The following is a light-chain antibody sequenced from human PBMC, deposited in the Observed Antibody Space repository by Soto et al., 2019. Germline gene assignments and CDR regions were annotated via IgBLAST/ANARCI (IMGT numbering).Light chain of an antibody. J-gene: IGLJ7*01. CDR2: STN. Sequence: QAVVTQEPSFSVSPGGTVTLTCGLTSGSVLTSHYTSWFQQTPCQPPRTLIYSTNSRSPGVPDRFSGSILGNKGAINITGAKADDEGDYYCVLYVGNGLVFGGGTQLTVL. CDR1: SGSVLTSHY. V-gene: IGLV8-61*01. CDR3: VLYVGNGLV.